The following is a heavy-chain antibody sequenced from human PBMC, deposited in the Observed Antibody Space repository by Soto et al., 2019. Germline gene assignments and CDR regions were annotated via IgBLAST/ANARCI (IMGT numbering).Heavy chain of an antibody. J-gene: IGHJ4*02. D-gene: IGHD3-22*01. Sequence: PGGSLRLSCATSGFTFTDYYMTWIRQAPGKGLEWLSYISTSGSTIFYADSVKGRFTISRDNAKNSLYLQMNSLRAEDTAVYYCARYGYYYDRSGTNYWGQGTLVTVSS. CDR3: ARYGYYYDRSGTNY. CDR1: GFTFTDYY. V-gene: IGHV3-11*01. CDR2: ISTSGSTI.